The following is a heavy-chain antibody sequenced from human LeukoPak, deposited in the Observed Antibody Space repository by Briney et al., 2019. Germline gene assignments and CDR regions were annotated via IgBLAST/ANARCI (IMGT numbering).Heavy chain of an antibody. CDR3: ARHNIASDGARLFDF. CDR2: LYYSGYS. Sequence: PSETLSLTCTVSGGSITSYYWAWLRQPPGKGLEWIGYLYYSGYSKYNPSLTSRVPMSVDTSKNQFSLKLTSVTAADTAVYYCARHNIASDGARLFDFWGRGTLVTVSS. V-gene: IGHV4-59*08. CDR1: GGSITSYY. D-gene: IGHD4-17*01. J-gene: IGHJ4*02.